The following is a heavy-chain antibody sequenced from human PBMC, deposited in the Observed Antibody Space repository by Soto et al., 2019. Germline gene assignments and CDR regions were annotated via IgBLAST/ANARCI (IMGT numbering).Heavy chain of an antibody. Sequence: PGGSLRLSCASSGFTFSNYVMSWVRQAPGKGLEWVSAISGSGARTDYAESVKGRFTVSRDNSKNTLFLQMNSLRAEDTAVYYCAKDDSMEHVEWLLFDQWGQGILVTVSS. CDR3: AKDDSMEHVEWLLFDQ. CDR1: GFTFSNYV. D-gene: IGHD3-3*01. J-gene: IGHJ4*02. V-gene: IGHV3-23*01. CDR2: ISGSGART.